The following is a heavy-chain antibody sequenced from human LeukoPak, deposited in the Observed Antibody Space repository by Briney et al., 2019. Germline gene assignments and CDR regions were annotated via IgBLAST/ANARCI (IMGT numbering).Heavy chain of an antibody. J-gene: IGHJ6*02. CDR1: GGSFSGYY. CDR3: ARTPKRGYSYGPRNYGMDV. CDR2: INHSGST. D-gene: IGHD5-18*01. Sequence: PSETLSLTCAVYGGSFSGYYWSWIRQPPGKGLEWIGEINHSGSTNYNPSLKSRVTISVDTSKNQFSLKLSSVTAADTAVYYCARTPKRGYSYGPRNYGMDVWGQGTTVTVSS. V-gene: IGHV4-34*01.